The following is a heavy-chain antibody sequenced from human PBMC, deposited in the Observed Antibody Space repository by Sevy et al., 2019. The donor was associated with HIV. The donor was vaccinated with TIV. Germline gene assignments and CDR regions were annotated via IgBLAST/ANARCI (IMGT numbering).Heavy chain of an antibody. CDR3: ARDLEVFGYYPYFDY. D-gene: IGHD3-22*01. Sequence: GGSLRLSCAASGFTFSSYWMSWVRQAPGKGLEWVANIKQDGSVKYYVDSVKGRFTISRDNAKNSLYLQMNSLRAEDTAVYYCARDLEVFGYYPYFDYWGQGTLVTVSS. J-gene: IGHJ4*02. V-gene: IGHV3-7*03. CDR2: IKQDGSVK. CDR1: GFTFSSYW.